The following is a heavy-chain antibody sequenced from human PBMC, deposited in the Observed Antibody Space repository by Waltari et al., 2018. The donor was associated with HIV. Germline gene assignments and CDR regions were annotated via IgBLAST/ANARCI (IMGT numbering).Heavy chain of an antibody. J-gene: IGHJ4*02. CDR3: ARYSGELLYHFDY. CDR2: IYYSGST. D-gene: IGHD3-10*01. CDR1: GGSISSSSYY. Sequence: QLQLQESGPGLVKPSETLSLTCTVSGGSISSSSYYWGWIRQPPGKGLEWIGSIYYSGSTYYNPSLKSRVTISVDTSKNQFSLKLSSVTAADTAVYYCARYSGELLYHFDYWGQGTLVTVSS. V-gene: IGHV4-39*01.